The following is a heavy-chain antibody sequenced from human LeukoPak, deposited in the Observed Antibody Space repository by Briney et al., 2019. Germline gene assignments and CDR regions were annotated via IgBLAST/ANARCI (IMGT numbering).Heavy chain of an antibody. V-gene: IGHV3-9*01. CDR1: GFTFDDYA. J-gene: IGHJ4*02. Sequence: GGSLRLSCAASGFTFDDYAMHWVRQAPGKGLEWVSGISWNSGSIGYADSVKGRFTISRDNAKNSLYLQMNSLRAEDTALYYCAKDPYPDTANTYFDYWGQGTLVTVSS. D-gene: IGHD5-18*01. CDR3: AKDPYPDTANTYFDY. CDR2: ISWNSGSI.